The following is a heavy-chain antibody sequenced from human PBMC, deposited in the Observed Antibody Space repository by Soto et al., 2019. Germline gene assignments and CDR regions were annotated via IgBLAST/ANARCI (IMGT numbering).Heavy chain of an antibody. D-gene: IGHD2-2*02. CDR3: ARSGYCSSTSCYIPLFDY. CDR1: GYTFTGYY. J-gene: IGHJ4*02. Sequence: ASVKVSCKASGYTFTGYYMHWVRQAPGQGLEWMGWINPNSGGTNYAQKFQGWVTMTRDTSISTAYMELGRLRSDDTAVYYCARSGYCSSTSCYIPLFDYWGQGTLVTVSS. CDR2: INPNSGGT. V-gene: IGHV1-2*04.